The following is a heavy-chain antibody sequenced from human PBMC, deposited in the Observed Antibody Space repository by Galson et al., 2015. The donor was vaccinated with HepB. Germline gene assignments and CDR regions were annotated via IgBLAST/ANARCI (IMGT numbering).Heavy chain of an antibody. V-gene: IGHV3-23*01. D-gene: IGHD3-10*01. Sequence: SLRLSCAASGFTFSSYAMSWVRQAPGKGLEWVSVISGSASHTYYADSVKGRFTISRDNSKNTLYLQMNSLRADDTAVYYCAKKGSVHTGSGTYYYLDYWGQGTLVTVSS. CDR3: AKKGSVHTGSGTYYYLDY. CDR2: ISGSASHT. CDR1: GFTFSSYA. J-gene: IGHJ4*02.